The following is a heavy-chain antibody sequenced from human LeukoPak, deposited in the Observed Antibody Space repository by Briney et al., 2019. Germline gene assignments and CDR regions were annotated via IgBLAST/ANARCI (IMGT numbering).Heavy chain of an antibody. CDR1: GYTFISHD. J-gene: IGHJ5*02. CDR3: ARAGRFDSGHAWFDP. V-gene: IGHV1-8*03. Sequence: ASVKVSCKATGYTFISHDINWVRQATGQGLEWMGWINPNSGNTGYAQKFQGRVTFTRNTSISTAYMELSSLRSEDTAVYYCARAGRFDSGHAWFDPWGQGTLVTVS. D-gene: IGHD5-12*01. CDR2: INPNSGNT.